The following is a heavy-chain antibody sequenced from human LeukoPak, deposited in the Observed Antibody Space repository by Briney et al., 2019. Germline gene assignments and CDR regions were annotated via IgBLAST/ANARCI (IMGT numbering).Heavy chain of an antibody. CDR3: ARDYQLPSGPDLFDI. CDR2: ITAYDGDT. D-gene: IGHD1-1*01. Sequence: ASVKVSCKASGFSFPNYGISWVRQAPGQGLEWIGWITAYDGDTNYAQKFQDRVTMATDTSTSTASKELWSLRSDDTAVYYCARDYQLPSGPDLFDIWGQGTVVTVSS. CDR1: GFSFPNYG. J-gene: IGHJ3*02. V-gene: IGHV1-18*01.